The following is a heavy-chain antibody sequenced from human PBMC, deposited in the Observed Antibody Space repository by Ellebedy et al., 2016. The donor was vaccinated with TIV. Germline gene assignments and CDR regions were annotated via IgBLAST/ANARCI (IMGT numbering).Heavy chain of an antibody. J-gene: IGHJ5*02. D-gene: IGHD2-8*01. Sequence: GESLKISCAASGFTFVSHAMTSVRQAPGTGLEWVSAINGRGGTTSYADSVKGRFTVSRDNAKNSLYLQMNSRTVDDTAEYYCARKGYCTPSNCRSYNWFDPWGQGTLVTVSS. CDR1: GFTFVSHA. V-gene: IGHV3-23*01. CDR3: ARKGYCTPSNCRSYNWFDP. CDR2: INGRGGTT.